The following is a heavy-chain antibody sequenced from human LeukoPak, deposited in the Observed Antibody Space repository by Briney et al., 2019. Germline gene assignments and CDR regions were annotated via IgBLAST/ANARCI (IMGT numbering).Heavy chain of an antibody. CDR2: ISGSGGST. J-gene: IGHJ4*02. CDR3: APSGSGSYYRSFDY. D-gene: IGHD3-10*01. V-gene: IGHV3-23*01. CDR1: GFTFSSYA. Sequence: PGESLRLSCAASGFTFSSYAMSWVRQAPGKGLEWVSAISGSGGSTYYADSVKGRFTISRDNSKNTLYLQMNSLRAEDTAVYYCAPSGSGSYYRSFDYWGQGTLVTVSS.